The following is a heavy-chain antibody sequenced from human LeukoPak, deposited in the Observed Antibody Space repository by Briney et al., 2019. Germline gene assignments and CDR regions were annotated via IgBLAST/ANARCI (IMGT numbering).Heavy chain of an antibody. CDR1: GYTFTSYA. Sequence: ASVKVSCKASGYTFTSYAMHWVRQAPGQRLEWMGWINAGNGNTKYSQKFQGRVTMTRNTSISTAYMELSSLRSEDTAVYYCARQPTNYYYGMDVWGQGATVTVSS. D-gene: IGHD1-14*01. J-gene: IGHJ6*02. V-gene: IGHV1-3*01. CDR2: INAGNGNT. CDR3: ARQPTNYYYGMDV.